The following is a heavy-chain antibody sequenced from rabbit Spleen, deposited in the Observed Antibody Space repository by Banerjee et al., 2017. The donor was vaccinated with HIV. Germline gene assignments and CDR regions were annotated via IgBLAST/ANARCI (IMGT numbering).Heavy chain of an antibody. CDR1: GFSFGDRDV. CDR3: ARDTGTSFSSYGMDL. V-gene: IGHV1S45*01. Sequence: QEQLKETGGGLVQPTGSLTLTCKASGFSFGDRDVMCWVRQAPGKGLEWIACINAVTGKPVYATWAKGRFTISRTSSTTVTLQMTSLTVADTATYFCARDTGTSFSSYGMDLWGPGTLVTVS. CDR2: INAVTGKP. D-gene: IGHD7-1*01. J-gene: IGHJ6*01.